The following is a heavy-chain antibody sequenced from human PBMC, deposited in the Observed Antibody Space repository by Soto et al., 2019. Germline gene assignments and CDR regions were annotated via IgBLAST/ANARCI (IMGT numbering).Heavy chain of an antibody. CDR3: AAGTGRTDFDY. J-gene: IGHJ4*02. D-gene: IGHD2-2*01. Sequence: GGSLRLSCAASGFTFSSYSMNWVRQAPGKGLEWVSYTAPVKDRFIMSRDDSKNTLYLQMNSLKTEDTAVYYCAAGTGRTDFDYWGQGTLVTVSS. CDR1: GFTFSSYS. V-gene: IGHV3-15*01.